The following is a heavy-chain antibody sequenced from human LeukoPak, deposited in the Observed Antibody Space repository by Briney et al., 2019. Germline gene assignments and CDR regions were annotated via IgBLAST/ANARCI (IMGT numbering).Heavy chain of an antibody. CDR2: IKQDGNEK. Sequence: PGESLRLSCAASGFTFTTYWMSWVRQAPGKGLEWVANIKQDGNEKYYVDSVKGRFTISRDNAKNSLYLQMNSLRAEDTAVYYCARDGYYYDMDVWGKGTTVTISS. CDR3: ARDGYYYDMDV. D-gene: IGHD6-13*01. CDR1: GFTFTTYW. V-gene: IGHV3-7*01. J-gene: IGHJ6*03.